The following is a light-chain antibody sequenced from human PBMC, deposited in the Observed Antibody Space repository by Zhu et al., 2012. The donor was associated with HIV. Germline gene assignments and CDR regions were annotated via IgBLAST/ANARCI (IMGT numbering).Light chain of an antibody. Sequence: EIVLTQSPGTLSLSPGERATLSCRASQSVSSSYLAWYQQKPGQAPRLLIYGASNRATGIPDRFSGSGSGTGFTLTISRLEPEDFAVYYCQQYGTSPPYTFGQGTKLEIK. J-gene: IGKJ2*01. CDR1: QSVSSSY. CDR3: QQYGTSPPYT. CDR2: GAS. V-gene: IGKV3-20*01.